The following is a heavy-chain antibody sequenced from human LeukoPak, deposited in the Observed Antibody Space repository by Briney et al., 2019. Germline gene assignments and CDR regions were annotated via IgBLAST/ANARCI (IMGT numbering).Heavy chain of an antibody. V-gene: IGHV1-2*02. Sequence: ASVKVSCMASGYTFTGYYVHWLRQAPGQGLTWMGWINPNSGGTDYAQQYQGRATLTRDTSISTAYMELSSLTSDDSAVYYCARAFFNSGFDYWGQGTLVTVSS. D-gene: IGHD3-3*02. CDR2: INPNSGGT. J-gene: IGHJ4*02. CDR1: GYTFTGYY. CDR3: ARAFFNSGFDY.